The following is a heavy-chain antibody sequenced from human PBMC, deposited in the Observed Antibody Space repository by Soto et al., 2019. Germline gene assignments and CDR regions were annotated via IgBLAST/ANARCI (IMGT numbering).Heavy chain of an antibody. CDR3: ARDPKGYCTNGVCYTGWFDP. D-gene: IGHD2-8*01. Sequence: QVQLVQSGAEVKKPGASVKVSCKASGYTFTSYGISWVRQAPGQGLEWMGWISAYNGNTNYAQKLQGSVTMTTDTSTSTAYMELRSLRSDDTAVYYCARDPKGYCTNGVCYTGWFDPWGQGTLVTVSS. V-gene: IGHV1-18*01. J-gene: IGHJ5*02. CDR1: GYTFTSYG. CDR2: ISAYNGNT.